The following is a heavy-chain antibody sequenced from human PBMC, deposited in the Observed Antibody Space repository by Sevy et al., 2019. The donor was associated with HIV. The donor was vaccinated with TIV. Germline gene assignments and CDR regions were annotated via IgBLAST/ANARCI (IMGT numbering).Heavy chain of an antibody. D-gene: IGHD1-26*01. CDR1: GGSISSYY. CDR2: IYTSGST. Sequence: SETLSLTYTVSGGSISSYYWSWIRQPAGKGLEWIGRIYTSGSTNYNPSLKSRVTMSIDTSKNQFSLKLSSVTAADTAVYYCAAGDGVGAQDIWGQGTMVTVSS. J-gene: IGHJ3*02. CDR3: AAGDGVGAQDI. V-gene: IGHV4-4*07.